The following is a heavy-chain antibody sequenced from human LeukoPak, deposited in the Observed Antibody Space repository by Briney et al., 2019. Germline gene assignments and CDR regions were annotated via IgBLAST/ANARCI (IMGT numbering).Heavy chain of an antibody. CDR1: GLTFSSFA. CDR2: ISASGTTT. V-gene: IGHV3-23*01. D-gene: IGHD3-22*01. J-gene: IGHJ4*02. CDR3: AKSSLFYDSSGYYVGEKYYFDY. Sequence: GGSLRLFCAASGLTFSSFAMSGVRQAPGTGLEGVSAISASGTTTYYADFVEGRFTISGDDYKNTLYLQRNTGISEESAVYYCAKSSLFYDSSGYYVGEKYYFDYWGQGTLVTVSS.